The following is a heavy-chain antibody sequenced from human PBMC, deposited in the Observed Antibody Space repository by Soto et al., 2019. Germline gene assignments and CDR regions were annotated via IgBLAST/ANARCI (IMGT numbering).Heavy chain of an antibody. CDR3: ARGDGNTAFGY. J-gene: IGHJ4*02. CDR2: FHYSGTT. Sequence: SATLSLTSTVSGGTISCDNSCWTWIRQPPGKGLEWIGCFHYSGTTYQIPSLKSRVTISVDTSRNQFSLKLTSVTAADTAVYYCARGDGNTAFGYWGQGTPVTVSS. D-gene: IGHD4-17*01. V-gene: IGHV4-30-4*01. CDR1: GGTISCDNSC.